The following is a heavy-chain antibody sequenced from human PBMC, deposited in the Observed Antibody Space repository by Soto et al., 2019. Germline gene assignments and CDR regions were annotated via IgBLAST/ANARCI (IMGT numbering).Heavy chain of an antibody. CDR3: AKAAIRITMVRGSDFYYGMDV. J-gene: IGHJ6*02. D-gene: IGHD3-10*01. CDR1: GFTFSSYA. Sequence: PGGSLRLSCAASGFTFSSYAMSWVRQAPGKGLEWVSAISGSGGSTYYADSVKGRFTISRDNSKNTLYLQMNSLRAEDTAVYYCAKAAIRITMVRGSDFYYGMDVWGQGTTVTVSS. CDR2: ISGSGGST. V-gene: IGHV3-23*01.